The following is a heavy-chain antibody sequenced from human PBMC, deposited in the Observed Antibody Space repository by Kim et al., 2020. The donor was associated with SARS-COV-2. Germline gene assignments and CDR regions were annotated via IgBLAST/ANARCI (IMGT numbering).Heavy chain of an antibody. Sequence: GGSLRLSCAASGFTFSSYAMSWVRQAPGKGLEWVSVIYSGGSSTYYADSVKGRFTISRDNSKNTLYLQMNSLRAEDTAVYYCARHHQGLMGGMDVWGQGTTVTVSS. CDR2: IYSGGSST. D-gene: IGHD2-8*01. J-gene: IGHJ6*02. V-gene: IGHV3-23*03. CDR1: GFTFSSYA. CDR3: ARHHQGLMGGMDV.